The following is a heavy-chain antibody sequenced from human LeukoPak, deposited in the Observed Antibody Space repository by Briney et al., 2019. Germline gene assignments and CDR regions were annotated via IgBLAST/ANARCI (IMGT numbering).Heavy chain of an antibody. D-gene: IGHD3-22*01. CDR2: FYTSGST. CDR1: GGSIRSYY. Sequence: SETLSLTCTVSGGSIRSYYWSWIRQPAGKGLEWIGRFYTSGSTNYNPSLKSRVTMSVDTSKNQFSLKLSSVTAADTAVYYCAREYDSSGYYFDYWGQGTLVTVSS. V-gene: IGHV4-4*07. J-gene: IGHJ4*02. CDR3: AREYDSSGYYFDY.